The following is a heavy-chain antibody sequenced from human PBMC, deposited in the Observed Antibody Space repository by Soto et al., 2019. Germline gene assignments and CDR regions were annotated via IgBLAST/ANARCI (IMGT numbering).Heavy chain of an antibody. J-gene: IGHJ6*02. CDR1: VYSFTSYW. Sequence: PGESLKISCKGSVYSFTSYWISWVRQMPGKGLEWMGRIDPSDSYTNYSPSFQGHVTISADKSISTAYLQWSSLKASDTAMYYCARLEVGYCSSASCYGMDVWGQGTTVTVSS. V-gene: IGHV5-10-1*01. CDR2: IDPSDSYT. CDR3: ARLEVGYCSSASCYGMDV. D-gene: IGHD2-2*01.